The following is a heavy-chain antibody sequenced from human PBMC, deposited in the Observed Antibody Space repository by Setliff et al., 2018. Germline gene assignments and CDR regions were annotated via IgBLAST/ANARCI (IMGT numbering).Heavy chain of an antibody. J-gene: IGHJ3*01. CDR1: DVSISGYY. V-gene: IGHV4-39*01. CDR3: ARPLEESFGGVRDSDAFDV. D-gene: IGHD3-16*01. CDR2: IYYNGST. Sequence: SETLSLTCTVSDVSISGYYWGWIRQPPGKGLEWIGSIYYNGSTHFNPSLKSRVAISVDTSKNLLSLRVNSVTATDTAVYYCARPLEESFGGVRDSDAFDVWGQGTMVTVS.